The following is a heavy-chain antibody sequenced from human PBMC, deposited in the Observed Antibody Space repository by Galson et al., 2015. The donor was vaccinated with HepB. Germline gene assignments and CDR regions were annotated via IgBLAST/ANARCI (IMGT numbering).Heavy chain of an antibody. Sequence: SLRLSCAASGFTFSIYAMSWVRQAPGKGLEWVSAISGSGGSTYYADSVKGRFTISRDNSKNTVYLQMNSLRAEDTAVYYCAKDSSSWYGEWDDWGQGTLVTVSS. CDR2: ISGSGGST. V-gene: IGHV3-23*01. CDR3: AKDSSSWYGEWDD. J-gene: IGHJ4*02. D-gene: IGHD6-13*01. CDR1: GFTFSIYA.